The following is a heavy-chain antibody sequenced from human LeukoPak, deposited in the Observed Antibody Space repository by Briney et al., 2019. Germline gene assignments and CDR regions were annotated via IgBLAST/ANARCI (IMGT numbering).Heavy chain of an antibody. CDR2: ISGSGGST. D-gene: IGHD3-22*01. J-gene: IGHJ4*02. CDR3: AKEAYYYDSSGYELDY. Sequence: PGGSLRLSCAASGFTFSSYAMSWVRQAPGKGLEWVSAISGSGGSTYYADSVKGRFTISRDNSKNTLYLQMNSLGAEDTAVYYCAKEAYYYDSSGYELDYWGQGTLVTVSS. CDR1: GFTFSSYA. V-gene: IGHV3-23*01.